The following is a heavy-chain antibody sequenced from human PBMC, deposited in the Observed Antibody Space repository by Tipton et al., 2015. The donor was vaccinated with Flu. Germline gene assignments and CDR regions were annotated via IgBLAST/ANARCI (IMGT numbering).Heavy chain of an antibody. V-gene: IGHV4-59*01. Sequence: GLVKPSETLSLICSVSGGSISGFSWSWIRQPPGKGLDSIGFVSHRGSITYNPSLKSRVTISADASKNQLSLKLSSVTAADTAFYYCAREHFYDADLLDWSIDLWGRGTLVSVSS. D-gene: IGHD3-22*01. CDR1: GGSISGFS. J-gene: IGHJ2*01. CDR2: VSHRGSI. CDR3: AREHFYDADLLDWSIDL.